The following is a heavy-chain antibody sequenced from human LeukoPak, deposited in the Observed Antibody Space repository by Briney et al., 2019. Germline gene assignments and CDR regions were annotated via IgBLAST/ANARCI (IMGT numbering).Heavy chain of an antibody. D-gene: IGHD5-18*01. CDR1: GLTFSNYA. Sequence: GGSLRLSCAASGLTFSNYAMSWVRQAPGKGLAWVSSIIVGGSGNTYYADSVKGRFTISRDNTKNSLYLQMNSLRAEDTAVYYCARTTWRDTAMVLLFDYWGQGTLVTVSS. CDR2: IIVGGSGNT. V-gene: IGHV3-21*01. J-gene: IGHJ4*02. CDR3: ARTTWRDTAMVLLFDY.